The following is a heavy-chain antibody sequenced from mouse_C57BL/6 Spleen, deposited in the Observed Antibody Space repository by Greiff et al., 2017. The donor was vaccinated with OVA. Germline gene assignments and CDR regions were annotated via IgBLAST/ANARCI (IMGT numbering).Heavy chain of an antibody. J-gene: IGHJ1*03. CDR3: ARMGDYATRGWYFDV. D-gene: IGHD2-13*01. V-gene: IGHV8-8*01. Sequence: QVTLKESGPGILQPSQTLSLTCSFSGFSLSTFGMGVGWIRQPSGKGLEWLAYIWWDDDKYYNPARKSQLTISKDTYKNQIFLKIANVDTADTATYYCARMGDYATRGWYFDVWGTGTTVTVSS. CDR2: IWWDDDK. CDR1: GFSLSTFGMG.